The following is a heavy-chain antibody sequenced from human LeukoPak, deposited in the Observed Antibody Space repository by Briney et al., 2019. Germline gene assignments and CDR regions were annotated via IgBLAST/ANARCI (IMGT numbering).Heavy chain of an antibody. CDR2: LYYSGST. J-gene: IGHJ4*02. V-gene: IGHV4-59*01. Sequence: PSETLSLTCTVSGGSISSYYWTWIRQPPGKGLEWIGSLYYSGSTNYNPSLKSRVTISVDTSKNQFSLKLSSVTAADTAVYYCAELIAVAGKYYFDYWGQGTLVTVSS. D-gene: IGHD6-19*01. CDR3: AELIAVAGKYYFDY. CDR1: GGSISSYY.